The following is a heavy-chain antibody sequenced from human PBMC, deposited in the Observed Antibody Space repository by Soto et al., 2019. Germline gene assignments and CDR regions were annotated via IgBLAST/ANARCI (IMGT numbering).Heavy chain of an antibody. CDR1: GYSFTGLD. Sequence: ASVKVSCKASGYSFTGLDINWVRQTTGQGLEWMGWIQPSSGRTGYAQKFQGRVAMTRDTSINTAYMELSSLTSDDTAFYYCARGVTAGVDYWGQGTLVTVSS. CDR3: ARGVTAGVDY. V-gene: IGHV1-8*01. CDR2: IQPSSGRT. J-gene: IGHJ4*02. D-gene: IGHD1-26*01.